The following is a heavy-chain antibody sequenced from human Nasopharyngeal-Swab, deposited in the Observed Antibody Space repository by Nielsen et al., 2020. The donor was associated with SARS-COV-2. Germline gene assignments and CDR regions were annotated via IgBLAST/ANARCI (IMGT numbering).Heavy chain of an antibody. Sequence: GESLKISCAASGFTFSSYAMSWVRQAPGKGLEWVSAISGSGGSTYYADSVKGRFTISRDNSKNTLYLQMNSLRAEDTAVYYCAKGPRTYYYDSSGYYYFDNWGQGTLVTVSS. CDR2: ISGSGGST. CDR1: GFTFSSYA. CDR3: AKGPRTYYYDSSGYYYFDN. V-gene: IGHV3-23*01. J-gene: IGHJ4*02. D-gene: IGHD3-22*01.